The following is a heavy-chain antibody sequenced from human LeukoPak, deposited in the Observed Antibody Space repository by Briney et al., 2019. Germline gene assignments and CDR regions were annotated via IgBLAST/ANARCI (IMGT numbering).Heavy chain of an antibody. V-gene: IGHV1-69*05. CDR1: GGTFSFYT. CDR2: IVPKFGST. D-gene: IGHD3-16*02. J-gene: IGHJ1*01. Sequence: ASVKVSCKASGGTFSFYTLNWVRQAPGQGLEWMGGIVPKFGSTNYAQKFHDRLSITTDESTTTAYMELSSLRSEDTALYFCARDNLAPSGVKYFHLWGPGTLVTVSS. CDR3: ARDNLAPSGVKYFHL.